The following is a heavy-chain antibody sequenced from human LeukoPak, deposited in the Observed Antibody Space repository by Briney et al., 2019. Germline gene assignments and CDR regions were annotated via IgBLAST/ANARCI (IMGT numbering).Heavy chain of an antibody. CDR2: IYTCGST. CDR1: VHFISSYY. CDR3: ARDRYYYDSSGYYRLDY. D-gene: IGHD3-22*01. J-gene: IGHJ4*02. V-gene: IGHV4-4*07. Sequence: SDPLTLTCTVSVHFISSYYWRWIRQPAGKGLEWLGRIYTCGSTNYNPSLKSRVTMSVDTPKNQFSLKLSSVTAADTAVYYCARDRYYYDSSGYYRLDYWGKGTLVTVSS.